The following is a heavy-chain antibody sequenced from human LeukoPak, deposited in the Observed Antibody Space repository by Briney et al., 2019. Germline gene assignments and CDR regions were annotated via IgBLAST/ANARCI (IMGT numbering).Heavy chain of an antibody. D-gene: IGHD1-1*01. CDR2: IYYSGST. V-gene: IGHV4-59*01. CDR3: VRLQPNTGEWALDI. Sequence: SETLSLTCTVSGGSISSYYWSWIRQPPGKGLEWIGYIYYSGSTNDKPSLKSRVTISVDTSKNQLSLKLSSVTAADTAVYYCVRLQPNTGEWALDIWGQGTMVSVSS. CDR1: GGSISSYY. J-gene: IGHJ3*02.